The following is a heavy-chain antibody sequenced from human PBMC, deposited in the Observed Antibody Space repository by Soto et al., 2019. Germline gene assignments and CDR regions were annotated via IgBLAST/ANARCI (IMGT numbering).Heavy chain of an antibody. CDR2: IDWDDDK. V-gene: IGHV2-70*04. CDR1: GFSLSTSGMR. Sequence: SGPTLVNPTQTLTLTCTFSGFSLSTSGMRVSWIRQPPGKALEWLARIDWDDDKLYSTSLKTRLTISKDTSKNQVVLTMTNMDPVDTATYYCARSIVAAGNRWFDPWGQETLVTVSS. D-gene: IGHD6-13*01. CDR3: ARSIVAAGNRWFDP. J-gene: IGHJ5*02.